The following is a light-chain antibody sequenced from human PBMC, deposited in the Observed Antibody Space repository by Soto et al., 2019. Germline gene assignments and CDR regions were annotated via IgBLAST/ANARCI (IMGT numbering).Light chain of an antibody. CDR2: SAS. V-gene: IGKV3-15*01. CDR3: QQSNNWPFT. CDR1: QRVSGN. J-gene: IGKJ3*01. Sequence: EVVMTQSPATLSVSPGERATLSCRASQRVSGNLAWYQQKPGQAPRLLIYSASTRATGVPARFSGSGSGTEFTLTIRSLQSEDSAVYSCQQSNNWPFTSGPGTKVDI.